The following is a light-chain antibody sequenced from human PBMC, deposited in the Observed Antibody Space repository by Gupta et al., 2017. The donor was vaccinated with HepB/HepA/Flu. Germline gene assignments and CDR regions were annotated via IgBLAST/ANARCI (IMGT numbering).Light chain of an antibody. Sequence: SYALTQPPSVSVSPGQQASITCSGDKLGDKYVCWYQQRPGQSPVLVIYQDTMRPSGIPERFSGSNSGNTATLTISGTQAMDEADYYCQAWDSGTYVVFGGGTKLTVL. J-gene: IGLJ2*01. V-gene: IGLV3-1*01. CDR1: KLGDKY. CDR3: QAWDSGTYVV. CDR2: QDT.